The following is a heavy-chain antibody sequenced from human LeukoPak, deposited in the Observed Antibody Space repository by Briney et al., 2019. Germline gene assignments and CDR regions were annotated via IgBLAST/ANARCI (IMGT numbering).Heavy chain of an antibody. D-gene: IGHD3-10*01. CDR1: GGTFSSYA. CDR2: IIPIFGTA. CDR3: AKGLYFGELLGPCDF. Sequence: ASVKVSCKASGGTFSSYAISWVRQAPGQGLEWMGGIIPIFGTANYAQKFQGRVTITADESTSTAYMELSSLRAEDTAVYYCAKGLYFGELLGPCDFWGQGTLVTVSS. V-gene: IGHV1-69*13. J-gene: IGHJ4*02.